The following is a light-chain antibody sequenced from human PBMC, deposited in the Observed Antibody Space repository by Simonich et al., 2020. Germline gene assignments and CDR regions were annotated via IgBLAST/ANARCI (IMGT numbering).Light chain of an antibody. Sequence: AIQLTKSPSSLSASVVDRVTITFRASQGISIALAWYQQKPGKAPKLLIYDASSLESGVPSRFSGSGSGTDFTLTISSLQPEDFAVYYCQQYNNWPPFTFGAGTKVEIK. V-gene: IGKV1D-13*01. CDR1: QGISIA. J-gene: IGKJ4*01. CDR3: QQYNNWPPFT. CDR2: DAS.